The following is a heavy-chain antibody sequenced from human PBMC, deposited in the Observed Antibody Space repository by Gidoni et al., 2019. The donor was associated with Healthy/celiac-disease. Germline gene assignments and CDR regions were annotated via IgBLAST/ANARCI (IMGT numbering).Heavy chain of an antibody. Sequence: QVPLVQSGAEVKKPGASVKVSCKASGYTFTSSDINWVRQATGQGLEWMGWMNPNSGNTGYAQKFQGRVTMTRNTSISTAYMELSSLRSEDTAVYYCARGPRTTGTIDPPRHGMDVWGQGTTVTVSS. V-gene: IGHV1-8*01. D-gene: IGHD1-1*01. J-gene: IGHJ6*02. CDR3: ARGPRTTGTIDPPRHGMDV. CDR2: MNPNSGNT. CDR1: GYTFTSSD.